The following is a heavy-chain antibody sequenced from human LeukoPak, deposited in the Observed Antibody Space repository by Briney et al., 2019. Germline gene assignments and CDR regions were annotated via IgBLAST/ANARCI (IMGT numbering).Heavy chain of an antibody. J-gene: IGHJ3*02. CDR1: GGPFSGFY. V-gene: IGHV4-34*01. CDR3: ARVTLGIFYDILTGYSPDAFDI. CDR2: INHSGST. Sequence: KPSETLSLTCAVYGGPFSGFYWSWIRQPPGKRLEWIGEINHSGSTTYNPSLKSRVTISVDTSKNQFSLKLSSVTAADTAVYYCARVTLGIFYDILTGYSPDAFDIWGQGTMVTVSS. D-gene: IGHD3-9*01.